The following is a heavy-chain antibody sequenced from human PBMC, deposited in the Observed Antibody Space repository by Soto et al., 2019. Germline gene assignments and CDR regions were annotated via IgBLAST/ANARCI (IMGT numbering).Heavy chain of an antibody. CDR2: INHSGGT. V-gene: IGHV4-34*01. D-gene: IGHD3-9*01. CDR1: GGSFSGYY. Sequence: PSETLSLTCAIYGGSFSGYYWSWIRQPPRKGLEWIGEINHSGGTNYNPSLKSRVAISVDTSKNQFSLKVSSVTAADTAVYYCAGHLRYFDYWGQGTLVTVSS. CDR3: AGHLRYFDY. J-gene: IGHJ4*02.